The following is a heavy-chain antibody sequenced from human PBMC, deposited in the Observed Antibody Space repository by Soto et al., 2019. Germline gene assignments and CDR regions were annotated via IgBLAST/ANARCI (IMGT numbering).Heavy chain of an antibody. V-gene: IGHV1-2*02. D-gene: IGHD3-22*01. CDR1: GYTFTGYY. J-gene: IGHJ5*02. CDR3: ARWAVAYYYDSPLDP. CDR2: INPNSGGT. Sequence: GASVKVSCKVSGYTFTGYYMHWVRQAPGQGLEWMGWINPNSGGTNYAQKFQGRVTMTRDTSISTAYMELSRLRSDDTDVYYCARWAVAYYYDSPLDPRGQVTPVTVSS.